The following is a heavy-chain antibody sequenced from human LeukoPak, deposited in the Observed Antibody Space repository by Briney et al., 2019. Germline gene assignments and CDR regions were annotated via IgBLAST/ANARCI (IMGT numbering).Heavy chain of an antibody. V-gene: IGHV3-23*01. D-gene: IGHD1-26*01. Sequence: GGSLRLSCAASGFTFSTYATTWVRQAAGKGLEWVSGISGSGTRTYYADSVKGRFTISRDNSENTLYLQMNSLRAEDTAVYYCAKDQGGTYPYYFDYWGQGTLVTVSS. J-gene: IGHJ4*02. CDR3: AKDQGGTYPYYFDY. CDR2: ISGSGTRT. CDR1: GFTFSTYA.